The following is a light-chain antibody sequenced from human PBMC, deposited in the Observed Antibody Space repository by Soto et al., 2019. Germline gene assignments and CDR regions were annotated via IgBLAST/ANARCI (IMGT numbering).Light chain of an antibody. CDR3: SSYTSSSTPYV. V-gene: IGLV2-14*01. J-gene: IGLJ1*01. CDR2: DVS. CDR1: SSDVGGYNY. Sequence: QSVLTQPASVSGSPGQSITISCTGTSSDVGGYNYVSWYQQHPGKAPKLMIYDVSNRPSGVSNRFSGSKSGSTASLTSSGRQAEDEADYYCSSYTSSSTPYVFGTGTKLTVL.